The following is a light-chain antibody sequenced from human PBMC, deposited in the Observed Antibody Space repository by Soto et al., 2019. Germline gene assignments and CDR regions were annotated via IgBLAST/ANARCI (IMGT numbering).Light chain of an antibody. CDR1: RSDVGGYNY. CDR2: DVS. V-gene: IGLV2-14*01. Sequence: QSVLTQPASVSGSPGQSITISCTGTRSDVGGYNYVSWYQQHPGKAPKLMIYDVSNRPSGVSNRFSGSKSGNTASLTISGLQAEDEADYYCSSYTSSSLTVFGTGTKVTVL. J-gene: IGLJ1*01. CDR3: SSYTSSSLTV.